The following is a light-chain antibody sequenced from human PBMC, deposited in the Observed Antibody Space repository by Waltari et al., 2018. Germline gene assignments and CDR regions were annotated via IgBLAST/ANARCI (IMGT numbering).Light chain of an antibody. J-gene: IGLJ3*02. CDR1: SSDVGGYNF. Sequence: SALTQPASVSASPGQSITISCTGTSSDVGGYNFVSWYQQHPGKAPQVIIFEISKRPSGVSNRFSCSKSGNTASLTLSWLQAEDEANYYCCAYVGYSTWVFGGGTKLTVV. CDR2: EIS. V-gene: IGLV2-23*02. CDR3: CAYVGYSTWV.